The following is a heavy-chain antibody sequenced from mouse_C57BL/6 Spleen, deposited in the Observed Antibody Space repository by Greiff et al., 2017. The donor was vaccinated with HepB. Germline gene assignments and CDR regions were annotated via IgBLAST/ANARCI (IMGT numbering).Heavy chain of an antibody. V-gene: IGHV1-52*01. D-gene: IGHD2-2*01. J-gene: IGHJ1*03. CDR1: GYTFTSYW. CDR2: IDPSDSET. CDR3: ARWDGYDWYFDV. Sequence: QVQLQQSGAELVRPGSSVKLSCKASGYTFTSYWMHWVKQRPIQGLEWIGNIDPSDSETHYNQKFKDKATLTVDKSSSTAYMQLSSLTSEDSAVYYCARWDGYDWYFDVWGTGTTVTVSS.